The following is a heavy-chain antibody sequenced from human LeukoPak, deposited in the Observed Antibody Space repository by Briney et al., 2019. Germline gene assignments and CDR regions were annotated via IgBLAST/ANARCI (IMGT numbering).Heavy chain of an antibody. D-gene: IGHD2-2*01. J-gene: IGHJ4*02. CDR1: GYTFTSYG. Sequence: ASVKVSCKASGYTFTSYGISWVRQAPGQGLEWMGWISAYNGNTNYAQKLQGRVTMTTDTSTSTAYMELRSLRSDDTAVYYCARDWGYCSSTSCFLSDYWGQGTLVTVSS. V-gene: IGHV1-18*01. CDR2: ISAYNGNT. CDR3: ARDWGYCSSTSCFLSDY.